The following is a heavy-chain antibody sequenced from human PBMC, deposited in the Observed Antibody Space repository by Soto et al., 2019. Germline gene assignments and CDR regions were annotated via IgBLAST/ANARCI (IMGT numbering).Heavy chain of an antibody. D-gene: IGHD1-26*01. J-gene: IGHJ4*02. CDR3: ARDSRGIAGTPTTIDY. CDR1: GGSISSGDYY. V-gene: IGHV4-30-4*01. CDR2: IFYSGRA. Sequence: SETLSLTCTVSGGSISSGDYYWSWIRQSPGKGLEWIGYIFYSGRAYYNPSLKSRVYISVDTSKNQFSLNLSSVTAADTAVYYCARDSRGIAGTPTTIDYWGQGTLVTVSS.